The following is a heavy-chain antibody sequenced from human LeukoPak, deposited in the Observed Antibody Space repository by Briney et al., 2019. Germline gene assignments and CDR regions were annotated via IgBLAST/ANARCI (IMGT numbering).Heavy chain of an antibody. CDR1: GFTVSSNY. V-gene: IGHV3-66*01. CDR2: IYSGGST. CDR3: PRIWGDYGDYRDY. Sequence: GGSLRLSCAASGFTVSSNYMSWVRQAPGKGLEWVSVIYSGGSTYYADSVKGRFTISRDNSKNTLYLQMNSLRAEDTAVYYCPRIWGDYGDYRDYWGQGTLVTVSS. J-gene: IGHJ4*02. D-gene: IGHD4-17*01.